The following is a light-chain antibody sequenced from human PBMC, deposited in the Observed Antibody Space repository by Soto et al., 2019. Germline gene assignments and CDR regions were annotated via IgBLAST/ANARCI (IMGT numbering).Light chain of an antibody. CDR2: DAS. J-gene: IGKJ4*01. V-gene: IGKV3-11*01. CDR3: QQRSDWLLT. Sequence: EIVLTQSPATLSWSPGERATRSCMASQSVSSYLAWYQQKPGQAPRLLIYDASNRATGIPARFSGSGSGTDFTLTISSLESEDFAVYYCQQRSDWLLTFGGGTKVDIK. CDR1: QSVSSY.